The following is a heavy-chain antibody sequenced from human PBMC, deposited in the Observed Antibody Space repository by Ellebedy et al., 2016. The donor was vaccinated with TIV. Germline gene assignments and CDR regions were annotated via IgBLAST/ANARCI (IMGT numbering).Heavy chain of an antibody. CDR1: GFTFTQYW. CDR3: ARAGSSGWEAYFDL. CDR2: INSDGSST. J-gene: IGHJ2*01. Sequence: GESLKISCAASGFTFTQYWLHWVRQAPGKGPVWVSRINSDGSSTTYADSVKGRFTISRDNAKNTLYLQRNSLRAEDTAVYYCARAGSSGWEAYFDLWGRGTLVTVSS. V-gene: IGHV3-74*01. D-gene: IGHD6-19*01.